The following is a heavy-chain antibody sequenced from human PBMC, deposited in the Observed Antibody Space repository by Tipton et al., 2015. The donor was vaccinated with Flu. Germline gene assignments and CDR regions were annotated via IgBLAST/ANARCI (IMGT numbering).Heavy chain of an antibody. V-gene: IGHV4-4*07. CDR3: ARGPPGPSIRAYYFDI. J-gene: IGHJ4*02. CDR2: IYSSGST. CDR1: GGSINSYY. Sequence: TLSLTCTVSGGSINSYYWSWIRQPAGKGLEWIGRIYSSGSTNYNPSLKSRVTMLVDTSKNQFSLKMNSVIAADTAVYYCARGPPGPSIRAYYFDIWGQGALVTVSS. D-gene: IGHD2-21*01.